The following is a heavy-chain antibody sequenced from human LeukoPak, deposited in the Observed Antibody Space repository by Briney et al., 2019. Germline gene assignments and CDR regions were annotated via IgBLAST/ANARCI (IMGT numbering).Heavy chain of an antibody. D-gene: IGHD6-13*01. CDR1: GGSISSSSYY. J-gene: IGHJ4*02. CDR3: ARRQLMYFDY. CDR2: IYYSGST. Sequence: SETLSLTCTVSGGSISSSSYYWGWIRQPPGKGLEWIGSIYYSGSTYYNPSLKSRVTISVDTSKNQFSLKLSSVTAADTAVYYCARRQLMYFDYWGQGTLVTVSS. V-gene: IGHV4-39*01.